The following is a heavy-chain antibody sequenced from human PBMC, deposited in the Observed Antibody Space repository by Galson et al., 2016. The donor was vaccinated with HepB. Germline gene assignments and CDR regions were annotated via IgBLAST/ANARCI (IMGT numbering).Heavy chain of an antibody. D-gene: IGHD2-2*01. V-gene: IGHV2-70*11. CDR3: ARSYCSTLICCGWFDL. CDR2: IDWDDDK. CDR1: GFSPSTDKMC. J-gene: IGHJ5*01. Sequence: PALVKPTQTLTLTCTLSGFSPSTDKMCVSWIRQPPGKALEWLARIDWDDDKWYSASLKTRLTISKDTSKNQVVLTMTNMDPVDPATYYCARSYCSTLICCGWFDLWGQGSQVTVSS.